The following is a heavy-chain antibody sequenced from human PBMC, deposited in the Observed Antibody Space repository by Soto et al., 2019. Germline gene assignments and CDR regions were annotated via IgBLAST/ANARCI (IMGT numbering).Heavy chain of an antibody. CDR3: ARDRRTYYYDSSGYPA. CDR2: INSDGSSI. D-gene: IGHD3-22*01. CDR1: GFTFSSYW. Sequence: PGGSLRLSCAASGFTFSSYWMHWVRQAPGKGLVWVARINSDGSSISYADSVKGRFTISRDNAKNSLYLQMNSLRAEDTAVYYCARDRRTYYYDSSGYPAWGQGTLVTVSS. V-gene: IGHV3-74*01. J-gene: IGHJ4*02.